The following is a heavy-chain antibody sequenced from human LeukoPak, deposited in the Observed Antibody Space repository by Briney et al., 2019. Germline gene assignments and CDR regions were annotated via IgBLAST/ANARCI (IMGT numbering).Heavy chain of an antibody. D-gene: IGHD3-22*01. CDR3: ALYYYDSSGYYNWFDP. CDR1: GFTACSNY. J-gene: IGHJ5*02. V-gene: IGHV3-53*01. CDR2: IYSGVST. Sequence: PGGSLRLSCASSGFTACSNYMSWGREAPGKGLGCGSVIYSGVSTYYAESVKGRFTISRDKSMNRMYLQMNSLRDEDTAVYYCALYYYDSSGYYNWFDPWGQGTLVTVSS.